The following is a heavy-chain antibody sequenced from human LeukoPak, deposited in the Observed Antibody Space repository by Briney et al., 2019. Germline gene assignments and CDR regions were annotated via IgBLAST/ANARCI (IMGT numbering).Heavy chain of an antibody. CDR1: GFTFSSYG. D-gene: IGHD1-14*01. CDR2: IRYDGSNK. J-gene: IGHJ4*02. V-gene: IGHV3-30*02. Sequence: PGGSPRLSCAASGFTFSSYGMHWVRQAPGKGLEWVAFIRYDGSNKYYADSVKGRFTISRDNSKNTLYLQMNSLRAEDTAVYYCAKDSTNQAFFDYWGQGTLVTVSS. CDR3: AKDSTNQAFFDY.